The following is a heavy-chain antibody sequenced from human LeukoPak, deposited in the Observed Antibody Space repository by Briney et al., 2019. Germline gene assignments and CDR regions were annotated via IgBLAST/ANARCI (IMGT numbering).Heavy chain of an antibody. CDR1: GGSISSSNYY. J-gene: IGHJ6*03. CDR3: ARDWGSYYYYMDV. V-gene: IGHV4-39*07. D-gene: IGHD3-16*01. Sequence: SETLSLTCSVSGGSISSSNYYWGWIRQPPGKGLEWIGSINYSGNTYYNPSLKSRVTISVDTSKNQFSLKLSSVTAADTAVYYCARDWGSYYYYMDVWGKGTTVTVSS. CDR2: INYSGNT.